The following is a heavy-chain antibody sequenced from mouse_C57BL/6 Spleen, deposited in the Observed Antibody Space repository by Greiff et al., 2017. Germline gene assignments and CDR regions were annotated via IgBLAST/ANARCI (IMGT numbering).Heavy chain of an antibody. Sequence: EVKLVESGGGLVKPGGSLKLSCAASGFTFSDSGMHLVRQAPERGLEWVAYISSGSSTIYYADTVKGRFTISRDNAKNTLFLQITSLRSEDTAMYYCAMERDWYVDVWGTGTTVTVSS. V-gene: IGHV5-17*01. CDR2: ISSGSSTI. CDR1: GFTFSDSG. J-gene: IGHJ1*03. CDR3: AMERDWYVDV.